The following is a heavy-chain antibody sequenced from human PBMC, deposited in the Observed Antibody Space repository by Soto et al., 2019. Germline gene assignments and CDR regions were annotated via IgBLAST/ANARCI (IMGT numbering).Heavy chain of an antibody. CDR2: IYYSGST. J-gene: IGHJ6*02. V-gene: IGHV4-39*01. CDR1: VVSIRSSSYY. CDR3: ACIFSGGYGYGFYYYGMDV. D-gene: IGHD5-18*01. Sequence: PETLPHTCTVSVVSIRSSSYYWGWIRHPPGKGLEWIGSIYYSGSTSYNPSLKSRVTISVDTSKNQFSLKLSSVTAADTAVYYCACIFSGGYGYGFYYYGMDVWGQGTTVT.